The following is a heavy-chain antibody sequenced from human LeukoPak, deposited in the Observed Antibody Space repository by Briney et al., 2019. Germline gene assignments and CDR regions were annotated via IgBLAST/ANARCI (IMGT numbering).Heavy chain of an antibody. CDR3: AASFYYDSTFDQ. J-gene: IGHJ4*02. CDR1: DGSISNYY. Sequence: PSETLSLTCTVSDGSISNYYWNWVRQPPGTGLEWIGYVYHSGRTYYNPSLKSRVTISVDTSKNQFSLKLRSVTAADTAVYYCAASFYYDSTFDQWGQGTLVTVSS. D-gene: IGHD3-22*01. V-gene: IGHV4-59*08. CDR2: VYHSGRT.